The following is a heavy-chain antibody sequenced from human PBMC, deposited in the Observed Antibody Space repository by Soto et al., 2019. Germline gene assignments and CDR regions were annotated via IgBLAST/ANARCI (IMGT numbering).Heavy chain of an antibody. CDR1: GFTFSGSA. J-gene: IGHJ1*01. D-gene: IGHD6-19*01. CDR2: IRSKANSYAT. V-gene: IGHV3-73*01. Sequence: GGSLRLSCAASGFTFSGSAMHWVRQASGKGLEWVGRIRSKANSYATAYAASVKGRFTISRDDSKNTAYLQMNSLKTEDTAVYYCTRHLEYIAVADGGYFQHWGQGTLVTVSS. CDR3: TRHLEYIAVADGGYFQH.